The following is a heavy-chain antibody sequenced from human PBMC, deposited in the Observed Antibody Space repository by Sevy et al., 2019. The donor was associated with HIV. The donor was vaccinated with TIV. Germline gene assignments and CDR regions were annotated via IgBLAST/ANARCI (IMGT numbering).Heavy chain of an antibody. V-gene: IGHV3-30*02. Sequence: GGSLRLSCAASGFTFSSYGMHWVRQAPGKGLEWVAFIRYDGSNKYYADSVKGRFTISRDNSKNTLYLQMNSLRAEDTALYYCARLGSSGWAGMDVWGQGTTVTVSS. J-gene: IGHJ6*02. CDR3: ARLGSSGWAGMDV. CDR1: GFTFSSYG. CDR2: IRYDGSNK. D-gene: IGHD6-19*01.